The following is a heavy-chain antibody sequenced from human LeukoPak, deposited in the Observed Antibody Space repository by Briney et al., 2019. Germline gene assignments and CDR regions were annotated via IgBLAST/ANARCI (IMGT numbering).Heavy chain of an antibody. CDR3: GKVYCSSASCPGDY. Sequence: GGSLRLSCAASGFAFSSYAMSWVRQAPGEGLEWVSAITGGGGGTYYADSVKGRFTVSRDNSKNTLYLQMNSLRADDTAVYYCGKVYCSSASCPGDYWGQGTLVTVSS. D-gene: IGHD2-2*01. V-gene: IGHV3-23*01. J-gene: IGHJ4*02. CDR1: GFAFSSYA. CDR2: ITGGGGGT.